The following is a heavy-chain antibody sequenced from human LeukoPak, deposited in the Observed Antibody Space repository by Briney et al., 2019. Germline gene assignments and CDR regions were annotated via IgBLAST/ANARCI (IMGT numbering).Heavy chain of an antibody. V-gene: IGHV1-18*01. CDR3: ARDREIYGSGRALNYFDY. CDR1: GYTFTSYG. J-gene: IGHJ4*02. CDR2: ISAYNGNT. Sequence: ASVKVSFKASGYTFTSYGISWVRQAPGQGLEWMGWISAYNGNTNYAQKLQGRVTMTTDTSTSTAYMELRSLRSDDTAVYYCARDREIYGSGRALNYFDYWGQGTLVTVSS. D-gene: IGHD3-10*01.